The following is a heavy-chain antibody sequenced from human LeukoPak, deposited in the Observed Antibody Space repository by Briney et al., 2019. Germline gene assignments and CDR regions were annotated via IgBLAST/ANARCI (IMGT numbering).Heavy chain of an antibody. CDR2: INGSGGTT. Sequence: GGSLRLSCAASGFTFSSYAMSWVRQAPGKGLEWVSAINGSGGTTYYADSVKGPFTISRDNSKNTLYLQVNSLRAEDTAVYYCAKYNYDFWSGYPHYFDYWGQGTLVTVSS. V-gene: IGHV3-23*01. D-gene: IGHD3-3*01. CDR3: AKYNYDFWSGYPHYFDY. J-gene: IGHJ4*02. CDR1: GFTFSSYA.